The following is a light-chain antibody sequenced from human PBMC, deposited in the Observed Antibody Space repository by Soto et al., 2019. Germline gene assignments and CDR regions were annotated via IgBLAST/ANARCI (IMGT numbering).Light chain of an antibody. J-gene: IGKJ4*02. Sequence: DIQMTQSPSSLSASVGDRVSITCRASQCISNYVAGYQQKPGKVPKLLIYAASTLQSGVPSRFSGSGAGTEFTLTISSLQSEDVATYYCQKYNSAPLTFGGGTKVEIK. CDR1: QCISNY. V-gene: IGKV1-27*01. CDR2: AAS. CDR3: QKYNSAPLT.